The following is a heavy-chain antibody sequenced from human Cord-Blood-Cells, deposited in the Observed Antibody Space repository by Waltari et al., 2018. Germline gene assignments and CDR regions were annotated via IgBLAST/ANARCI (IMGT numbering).Heavy chain of an antibody. J-gene: IGHJ5*02. Sequence: QVQLQQWGAGLLKPSETLSLTFAVYGGSFSVYYWSWIRQPPGQGLEWIGEINHSGSTNYNPSLKSRVTISVDTSKNQFSLKLSSVTAADTAVYYCASTLYCSSTSCNNNWFDPWGQGTLVTVSS. D-gene: IGHD2-2*02. CDR1: GGSFSVYY. V-gene: IGHV4-34*01. CDR3: ASTLYCSSTSCNNNWFDP. CDR2: INHSGST.